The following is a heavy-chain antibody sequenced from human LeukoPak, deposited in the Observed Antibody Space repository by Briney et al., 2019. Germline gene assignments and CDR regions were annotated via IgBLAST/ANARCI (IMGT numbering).Heavy chain of an antibody. J-gene: IGHJ6*03. CDR1: GYTFTSYG. CDR3: TRGSIAYYYMDV. D-gene: IGHD3-22*01. CDR2: INPNSGGT. V-gene: IGHV1-2*02. Sequence: ASVKVSCKASGYTFTSYGISWVRQAPGQGLEWMGWINPNSGGTNYAQKFQGRVTMTRDTSISTAYMELSRLRSDDTAVYYCTRGSIAYYYMDVWGKGTTVTISS.